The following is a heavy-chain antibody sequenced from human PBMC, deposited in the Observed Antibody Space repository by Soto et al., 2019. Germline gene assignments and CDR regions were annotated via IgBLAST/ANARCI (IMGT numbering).Heavy chain of an antibody. CDR3: ARGRTVRNYADDSSDYFYFFDY. CDR2: VYYTGST. J-gene: IGHJ4*02. V-gene: IGHV4-59*01. CDR1: GDSISTFY. D-gene: IGHD3-22*01. Sequence: PSETLSLTCTVSGDSISTFYWGWMRQSPGKELEWIGYVYYTGSTNYYPSLKSRVTISVDRSKNQFSLKLTSANAADTAVYYCARGRTVRNYADDSSDYFYFFDYWGQGTQVTVSS.